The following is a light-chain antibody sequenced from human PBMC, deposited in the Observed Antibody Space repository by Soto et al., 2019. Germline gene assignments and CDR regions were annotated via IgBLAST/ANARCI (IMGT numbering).Light chain of an antibody. V-gene: IGKV3-15*01. CDR1: QNVDTN. Sequence: EIVMTQSPATLSVSPGEGATLSCRASQNVDTNLAWFQQKPGRAPRLLIYGASTRATNVPARFSGSGSGTEFTLTLSALQSEDFAVYYCQHYTQWSPNLGRETKM. J-gene: IGKJ1*01. CDR2: GAS. CDR3: QHYTQWSPN.